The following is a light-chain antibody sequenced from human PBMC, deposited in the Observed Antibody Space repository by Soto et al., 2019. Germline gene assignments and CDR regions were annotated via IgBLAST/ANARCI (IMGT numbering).Light chain of an antibody. CDR1: SSDVGGYNY. V-gene: IGLV2-14*01. J-gene: IGLJ1*01. CDR3: SSYTSSSTL. CDR2: AVT. Sequence: QCGVAQPASGSGSPGQSITISCTGTSSDVGGYNYVSWYQQHPGKAPKLIIYAVTDRPSGVSSRFSGSKSGNTASLTISGLQAEEEADYYCSSYTSSSTLFGPGTKVTVL.